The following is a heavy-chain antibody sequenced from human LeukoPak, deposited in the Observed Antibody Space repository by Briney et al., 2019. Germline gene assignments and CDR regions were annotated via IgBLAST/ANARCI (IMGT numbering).Heavy chain of an antibody. CDR2: IHNSGST. CDR3: ARGGTRYDRRFVFDY. D-gene: IGHD3-10*01. J-gene: IGHJ4*02. CDR1: GFTVSYNF. Sequence: GGSLRLSCAASGFTVSYNFMSWVRQAPGKGLAWVSVIHNSGSTFYADSVRGRFTISRDNSKNTLYLQMNSLRAEDTAVYYCARGGTRYDRRFVFDYWGQGVLVTVPS. V-gene: IGHV3-66*01.